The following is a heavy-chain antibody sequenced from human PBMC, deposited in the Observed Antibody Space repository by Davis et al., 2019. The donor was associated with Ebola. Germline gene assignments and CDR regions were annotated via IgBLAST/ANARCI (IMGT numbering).Heavy chain of an antibody. CDR3: ARVDCTYGGNFSRAFDI. V-gene: IGHV4-59*01. J-gene: IGHJ3*02. Sequence: MPSETLSLTCTVSGGSMTTYYWSWIRHPPGKGLEWIGYIYYSGITNYNPSLKSRVTISLDTSKNQFSLRLSSVTAADTAVYYCARVDCTYGGNFSRAFDIWGQGTMVTVSS. CDR2: IYYSGIT. CDR1: GGSMTTYY. D-gene: IGHD4-23*01.